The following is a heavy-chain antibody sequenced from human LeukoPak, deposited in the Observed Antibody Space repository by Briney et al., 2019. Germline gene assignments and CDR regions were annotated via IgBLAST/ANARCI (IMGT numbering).Heavy chain of an antibody. J-gene: IGHJ6*02. D-gene: IGHD3-22*01. V-gene: IGHV4-34*01. CDR2: INDHTGNT. CDR3: ARGRIAKIVVVHSFHYGMDV. CDR1: GGSFTDYF. Sequence: SETLSLTCDVFGGSFTDYFWTWIRQSPGKGLEWIGEINDHTGNTNYNPSLNSRVSISLEKSKNQFSLELRSVTAADTAVYYCARGRIAKIVVVHSFHYGMDVWGQGTTVTVSS.